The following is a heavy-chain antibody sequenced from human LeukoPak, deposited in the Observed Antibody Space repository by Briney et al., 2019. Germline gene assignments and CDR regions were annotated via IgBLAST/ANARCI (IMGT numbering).Heavy chain of an antibody. CDR1: GGSFSGYY. Sequence: SETLSLTCAVYGGSFSGYYWSWIRQPPGKGLECIGEINHSGSANYNPSLKSRVTISVDTSKNQFSLNLSSVTAADTAVYYCARGGVGSSGYYFDYWGQGTLVTVSS. D-gene: IGHD6-6*01. J-gene: IGHJ4*02. CDR3: ARGGVGSSGYYFDY. CDR2: INHSGSA. V-gene: IGHV4-34*01.